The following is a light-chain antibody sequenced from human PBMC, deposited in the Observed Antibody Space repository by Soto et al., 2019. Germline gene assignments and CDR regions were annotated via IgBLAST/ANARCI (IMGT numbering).Light chain of an antibody. CDR2: DAS. CDR3: QQRSNWPLT. J-gene: IGKJ4*01. CDR1: QSVSSY. V-gene: IGKV3-11*01. Sequence: EIVLTQSPATLSLSPGKRATLSCRASQSVSSYLAWYQQKRGQAPRLHIYDASNRATGIPARFRGSGSGTDFSLTISSLEPEDFAVYYCQQRSNWPLTFGGGTKVEIK.